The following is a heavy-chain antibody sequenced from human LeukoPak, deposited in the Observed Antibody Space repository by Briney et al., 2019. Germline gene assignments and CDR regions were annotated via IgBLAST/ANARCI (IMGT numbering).Heavy chain of an antibody. Sequence: GGSLRLSCAASGFTFSSYAMHWVRQAPGKGLEYVSAISSNGGSTYYANSVKGRFTISRDNSKNTLYLQMNSLRAEDTAVYYCAKEGKTRNWNYFQAKPVYWGQGTLVTVSS. V-gene: IGHV3-64*01. CDR1: GFTFSSYA. D-gene: IGHD1-7*01. CDR2: ISSNGGST. J-gene: IGHJ4*02. CDR3: AKEGKTRNWNYFQAKPVY.